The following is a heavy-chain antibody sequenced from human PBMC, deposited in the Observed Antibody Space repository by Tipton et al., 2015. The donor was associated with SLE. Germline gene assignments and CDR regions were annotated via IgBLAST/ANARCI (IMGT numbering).Heavy chain of an antibody. D-gene: IGHD7-27*01. CDR2: IYHSGTT. J-gene: IGHJ4*02. V-gene: IGHV4-38-2*02. CDR3: ARDVPAPTGGV. CDR1: GFSISSGYY. Sequence: TLSLTCSVSGFSISSGYYWGWIRQPPGKGLEWIGSIYHSGTTYYNPSLKTRVTISVDTSKNQFSLKMNSVTAADTAVYYRARDVPAPTGGVWGQGTLVTVSS.